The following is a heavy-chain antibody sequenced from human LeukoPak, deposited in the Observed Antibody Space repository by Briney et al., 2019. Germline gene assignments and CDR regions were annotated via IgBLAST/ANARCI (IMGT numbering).Heavy chain of an antibody. CDR1: GYTFTSYD. Sequence: ASVKVSCKASGYTFTSYDINWVRQATGQGLEWMGWMNPNSGNTGYAQKFQGRVTITADESTSTAYMELSSLRSEDTAVYYCARWVDWFDPWGQGTLVTVSS. CDR3: ARWVDWFDP. D-gene: IGHD2-15*01. CDR2: MNPNSGNT. J-gene: IGHJ5*02. V-gene: IGHV1-8*03.